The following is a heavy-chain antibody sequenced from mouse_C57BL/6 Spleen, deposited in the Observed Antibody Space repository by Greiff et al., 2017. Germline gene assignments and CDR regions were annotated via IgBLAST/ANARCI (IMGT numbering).Heavy chain of an antibody. Sequence: QVQLQQSGPGLVQPSQCLSITCTVSGFSLTSYGVHWVRQSPGKGLEWLGVICSSGSTDYNAAFMSRLSITKDNSTSHVFFKMNSLQADDTAIYYCATPITTVVARYAMYYWGQGTSVTVA. J-gene: IGHJ4*01. V-gene: IGHV2-5*01. CDR2: ICSSGST. CDR3: ATPITTVVARYAMYY. CDR1: GFSLTSYG. D-gene: IGHD1-1*01.